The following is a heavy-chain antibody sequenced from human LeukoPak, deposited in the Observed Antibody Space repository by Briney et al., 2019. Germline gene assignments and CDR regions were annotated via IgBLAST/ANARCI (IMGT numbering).Heavy chain of an antibody. Sequence: PSGTLSLTCTVSGGSISTSSYFWGWIRQSPGKGLEWIASIYYSGNTYYNPSLESRVTISEDTSKNQFSLKLSSVTAADTAVYYCARQGDGYCSSTNCLYSFDYWGPGTLVTVSS. CDR3: ARQGDGYCSSTNCLYSFDY. CDR1: GGSISTSSYF. D-gene: IGHD2-2*03. J-gene: IGHJ4*02. V-gene: IGHV4-39*01. CDR2: IYYSGNT.